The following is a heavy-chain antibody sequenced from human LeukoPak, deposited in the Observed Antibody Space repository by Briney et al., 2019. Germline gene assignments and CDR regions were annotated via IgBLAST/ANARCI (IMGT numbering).Heavy chain of an antibody. J-gene: IGHJ4*02. CDR2: ISGNGAHP. CDR3: AKAVDGRGYYFERGADF. D-gene: IGHD3-22*01. Sequence: GGSLRLSCAASAFTLSSYAMSWVRQAPGKGLEWVSRISGNGAHPYYADSVKGRFTISRDFSRNAVYLQMSSLRVEDTAEYYCAKAVDGRGYYFERGADFWGQGTMVTVSS. V-gene: IGHV3-23*01. CDR1: AFTLSSYA.